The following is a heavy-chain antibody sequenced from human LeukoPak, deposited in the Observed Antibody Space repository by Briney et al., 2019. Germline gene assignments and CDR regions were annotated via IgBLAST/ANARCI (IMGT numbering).Heavy chain of an antibody. CDR3: AKTVAGYWYFDL. Sequence: SETLSLTCTVSGGSISHYFWSWIRQPPGKALEWIGYIYYSGSTNYNPSLKSRVTISVDPSKNQFSLRLNSVTAADTAVYYCAKTVAGYWYFDLWGRGTLVTVSS. CDR2: IYYSGST. CDR1: GGSISHYF. D-gene: IGHD6-19*01. V-gene: IGHV4-59*08. J-gene: IGHJ2*01.